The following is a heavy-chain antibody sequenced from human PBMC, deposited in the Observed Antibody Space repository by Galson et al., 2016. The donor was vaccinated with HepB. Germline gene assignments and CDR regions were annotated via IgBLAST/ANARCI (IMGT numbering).Heavy chain of an antibody. CDR2: IYHSASS. CDR1: GGSISSGAHS. CDR3: ARAGYGSGSYTIDH. J-gene: IGHJ4*02. Sequence: TLSLTCAVSGGSISSGAHSWSWIRQPPGKGLEWIGYIYHSASSFYNPSLKSRVTISIDRSKNQFSLKLSSVTAADTAVYYCARAGYGSGSYTIDHWGQGTLVTVSS. D-gene: IGHD3-10*01. V-gene: IGHV4-30-2*01.